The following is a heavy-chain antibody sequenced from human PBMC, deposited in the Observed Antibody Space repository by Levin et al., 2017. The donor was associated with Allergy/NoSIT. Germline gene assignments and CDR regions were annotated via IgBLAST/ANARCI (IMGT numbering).Heavy chain of an antibody. CDR1: GGTFSSYA. CDR2: IIPIFGTA. V-gene: IGHV1-69*13. J-gene: IGHJ4*02. CDR3: ASPGYCSGGSCYGGGGYFDY. Sequence: SVKVSCKASGGTFSSYAISWVRQAPGQGLEWMGGIIPIFGTANYAQKFQGRVTITADESTSTAYMELSSLRSEDTAVYYCASPGYCSGGSCYGGGGYFDYWGQGTLVTVSS. D-gene: IGHD2-15*01.